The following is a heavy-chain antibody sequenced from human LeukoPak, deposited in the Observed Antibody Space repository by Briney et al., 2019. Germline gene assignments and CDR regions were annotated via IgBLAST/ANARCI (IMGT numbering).Heavy chain of an antibody. CDR2: IWYDGTNR. CDR3: ARDRLVTDYYFVY. CDR1: GFTFSNYG. Sequence: GGSLRLSCAASGFTFSNYGMHWVRRAPGKGPEWVALIWYDGTNRYYADFVKGRFTISRDNSKNTLYLQVNSLRAEDTAVYYCARDRLVTDYYFVYWGQGTLVTVSS. D-gene: IGHD3-9*01. J-gene: IGHJ4*02. V-gene: IGHV3-33*01.